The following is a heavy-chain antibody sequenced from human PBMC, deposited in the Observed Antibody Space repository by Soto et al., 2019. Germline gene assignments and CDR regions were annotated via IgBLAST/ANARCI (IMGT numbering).Heavy chain of an antibody. CDR1: GADINTYS. J-gene: IGHJ6*02. D-gene: IGHD5-12*01. CDR2: IYTSASI. Sequence: SETLSLTCSVSGADINTYSWTWIRQPAGKGLEWIGRIYTSASINYNPPLKGRVTLSVDTSTNQVSLRLASVTAAETAIYYCAREREAGYNVDYGMDVWGQGTTVTVSS. CDR3: AREREAGYNVDYGMDV. V-gene: IGHV4-4*07.